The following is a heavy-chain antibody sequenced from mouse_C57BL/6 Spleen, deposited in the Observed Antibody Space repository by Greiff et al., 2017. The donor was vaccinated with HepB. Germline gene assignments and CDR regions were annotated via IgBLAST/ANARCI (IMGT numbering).Heavy chain of an antibody. CDR3: ARRDYVNYYAMDY. Sequence: QVQLQQSGAELARPGASVKLSCKASGYTFTSYGISWVKQRTGQGLEWIGEIYPRSGNTYYNEKFKGKATLTADKSSSTAYMELRSLTSEDSAVYFCARRDYVNYYAMDYWGKGTSVTVSS. D-gene: IGHD2-4*01. J-gene: IGHJ4*01. CDR1: GYTFTSYG. CDR2: IYPRSGNT. V-gene: IGHV1-81*01.